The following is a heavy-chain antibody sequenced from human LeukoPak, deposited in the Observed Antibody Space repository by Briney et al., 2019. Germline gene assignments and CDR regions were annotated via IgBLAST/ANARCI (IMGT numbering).Heavy chain of an antibody. CDR2: INHNGSN. V-gene: IGHV4-34*01. J-gene: IGHJ4*02. CDR3: AYSRGEQLARK. CDR1: GGSFSGYY. Sequence: SETLSLTCAVYGGSFSGYYCSWIRQPPGKGLEWIGEINHNGSNNYNPSLKSRVTISVDTSKNQFSLKLSSVTAADTAVYYCAYSRGEQLARKWGQGTLVTVSS. D-gene: IGHD6-6*01.